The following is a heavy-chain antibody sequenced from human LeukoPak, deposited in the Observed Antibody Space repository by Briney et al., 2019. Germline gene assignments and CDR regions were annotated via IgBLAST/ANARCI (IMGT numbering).Heavy chain of an antibody. CDR2: IYYSGST. D-gene: IGHD3-16*01. CDR3: ARVSVWGSFGY. CDR1: GGSISSSSYY. Sequence: PSETLSLTCTVSGGSISSSSYYWGWIRQPPGKGLEWIGSIYYSGSTYYNPSLKSRVTISVDTSKNQFSLKLSSVTAADTAVYYRARVSVWGSFGYWGQGTLVTVSS. V-gene: IGHV4-39*01. J-gene: IGHJ4*02.